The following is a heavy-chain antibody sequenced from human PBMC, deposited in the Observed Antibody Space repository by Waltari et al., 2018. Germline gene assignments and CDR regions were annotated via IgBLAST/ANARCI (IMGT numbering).Heavy chain of an antibody. CDR2: IYDAGRT. V-gene: IGHV3-66*02. CDR1: GFTVSKNH. CDR3: ARARDEETAMVYFDH. D-gene: IGHD5-18*01. Sequence: EVQLVESGGGLVHPGGSLRLSCAASGFTVSKNHRSWVRQAPGRGLGVVSLIYDAGRTYYPDSVGVRFTISRDNSKNTVHLQMNSLRVEDTAIYYCARARDEETAMVYFDHWGQGTLVSVSS. J-gene: IGHJ4*02.